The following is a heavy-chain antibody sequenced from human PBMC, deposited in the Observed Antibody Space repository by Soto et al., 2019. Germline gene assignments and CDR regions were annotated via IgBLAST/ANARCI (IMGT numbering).Heavy chain of an antibody. CDR2: IYFDGSS. CDR1: GGSISSSTYY. J-gene: IGHJ4*02. Sequence: SETLSLTCTISGGSISSSTYYGSWIRQPPGKGLEWVGTIYFDGSSHYNPSLKSRVTISVDTSNNQFSLTLSSVTAADTAVYYCATSPYGNYYFDYWGQGTLVTVSS. CDR3: ATSPYGNYYFDY. D-gene: IGHD4-17*01. V-gene: IGHV4-39*01.